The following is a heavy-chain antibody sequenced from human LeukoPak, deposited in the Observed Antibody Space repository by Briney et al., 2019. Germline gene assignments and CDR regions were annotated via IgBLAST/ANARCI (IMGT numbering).Heavy chain of an antibody. Sequence: ETLSLTCTVSGGSISSYYWSWIRQPPGKGLEWIGYIYYSGTTNYNPSLKSRVTISVDTSKNQFSLKLSSVTAADTAVYYCARGVYIAAAQYAYWGQGTLVTASS. V-gene: IGHV4-59*01. D-gene: IGHD6-13*01. CDR2: IYYSGTT. CDR3: ARGVYIAAAQYAY. CDR1: GGSISSYY. J-gene: IGHJ4*02.